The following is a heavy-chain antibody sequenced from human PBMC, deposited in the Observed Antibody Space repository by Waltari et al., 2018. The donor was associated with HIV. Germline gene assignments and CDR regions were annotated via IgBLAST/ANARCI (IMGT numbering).Heavy chain of an antibody. CDR1: GYSFTSYG. D-gene: IGHD6-25*01. CDR2: INTNTGNP. V-gene: IGHV7-4-1*02. CDR3: ARDRDVITVIAAPDL. J-gene: IGHJ3*01. Sequence: QVQLVQSGSALKKPGPSVKVSCKASGYSFTSYGINWVRQAPGQGLEWMGWINTNTGNPTYAQGFTGRFVFSLDTSVTTAYLQIRTLKAEDTALYYCARDRDVITVIAAPDLWGQGTMVTVSS.